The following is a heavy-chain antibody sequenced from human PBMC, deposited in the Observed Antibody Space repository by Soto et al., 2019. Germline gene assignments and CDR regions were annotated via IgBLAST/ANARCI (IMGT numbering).Heavy chain of an antibody. D-gene: IGHD3-10*01. J-gene: IGHJ4*02. CDR3: ARAPGALLWFGESAFDY. CDR1: GYTFTSYA. V-gene: IGHV1-3*01. Sequence: GASVKVSCKASGYTFTSYAMHWVRQAPGQRLEWMGWINAGNGNTKYSQKFQGRVTITRDTSASTAYMELSSLRSEDTAVYYCARAPGALLWFGESAFDYWGQGTLVTVSS. CDR2: INAGNGNT.